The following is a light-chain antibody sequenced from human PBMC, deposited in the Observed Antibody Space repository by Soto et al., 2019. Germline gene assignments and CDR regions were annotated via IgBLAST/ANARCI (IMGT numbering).Light chain of an antibody. CDR3: QQYNSYLLT. CDR1: QSISSW. CDR2: DAS. V-gene: IGKV1-5*01. J-gene: IGKJ4*01. Sequence: DIQMTQSPSTLSASVGDRVTITCRASQSISSWLAWYQQKPGKAPKLLIYDASSLESGVPSRFSGIGSGTEFTLTINSLQSDDFETYYCQQYNSYLLTFGGGTKVEIK.